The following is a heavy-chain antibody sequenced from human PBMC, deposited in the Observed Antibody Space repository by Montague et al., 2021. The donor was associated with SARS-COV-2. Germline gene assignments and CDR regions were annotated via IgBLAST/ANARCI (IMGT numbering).Heavy chain of an antibody. Sequence: SETLSLTCTVSGGSISSSSYYWGWIRQPPGKGLEWIGSIYYSGSTYYNPSLKSRVTISVDTSKNPFSLKLSSVTAADTAVYYCSRQENSSGWFKPDAFDIWGQGTMVTVSS. V-gene: IGHV4-39*01. CDR1: GGSISSSSYY. CDR3: SRQENSSGWFKPDAFDI. J-gene: IGHJ3*02. CDR2: IYYSGST. D-gene: IGHD6-19*01.